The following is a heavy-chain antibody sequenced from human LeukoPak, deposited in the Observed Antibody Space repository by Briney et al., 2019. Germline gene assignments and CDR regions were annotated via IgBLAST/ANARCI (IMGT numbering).Heavy chain of an antibody. V-gene: IGHV4-30-4*01. CDR2: IYYSGST. Sequence: SETLSLTCTVSGGSISSGNFYWSWIRQPPGKGLEWIGYIYYSGSTYYNPSLKSRVTISVDTSKNQFSLKLSSVTAADTAVYYCARDRNGYLYWGQGTLVTVSS. CDR3: ARDRNGYLY. D-gene: IGHD5-24*01. J-gene: IGHJ4*02. CDR1: GGSISSGNFY.